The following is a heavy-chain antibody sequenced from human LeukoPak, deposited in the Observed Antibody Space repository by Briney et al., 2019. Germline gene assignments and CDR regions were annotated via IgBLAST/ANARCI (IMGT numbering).Heavy chain of an antibody. CDR2: IWYDGSNK. D-gene: IGHD4-17*01. Sequence: GGSLRLSCAASGFTFSTYTIHWVRQAPGKGLEWVAVIWYDGSNKYYADSVKGRFTISRDNSKNTLYLQMNSLRAEDTAVYYCARSYGAFSGPVAYWGQGTLVTVSS. J-gene: IGHJ4*02. CDR1: GFTFSTYT. CDR3: ARSYGAFSGPVAY. V-gene: IGHV3-33*08.